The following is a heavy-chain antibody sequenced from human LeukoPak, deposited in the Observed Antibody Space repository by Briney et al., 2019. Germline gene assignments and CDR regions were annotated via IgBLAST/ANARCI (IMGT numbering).Heavy chain of an antibody. CDR3: AKARGTSGFYRYFDY. Sequence: PGGSLRLSCAVSGFTFSSYEMNWVRQAPGKGLEWVSDISVSGGSTYYPDSVKGRFTISRDNSKNTLYLRMDTLGADDTAVYYCAKARGTSGFYRYFDYWGQGTLVTVSS. CDR2: ISVSGGST. J-gene: IGHJ4*02. CDR1: GFTFSSYE. V-gene: IGHV3-23*01. D-gene: IGHD3-22*01.